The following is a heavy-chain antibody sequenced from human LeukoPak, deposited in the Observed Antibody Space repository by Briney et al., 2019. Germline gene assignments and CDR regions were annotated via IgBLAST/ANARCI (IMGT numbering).Heavy chain of an antibody. CDR2: INPNSGGT. V-gene: IGHV1-2*02. CDR3: SREGPIVGATHLVDY. D-gene: IGHD1-26*01. J-gene: IGHJ4*02. CDR1: GYTFTDYY. Sequence: ASVKVSCKASGYTFTDYYMHWVRQAPGQGLEWMGWINPNSGGTNYAQKFQGRVTMTRDTSISTAYMELSRLRSDDTAVYYCSREGPIVGATHLVDYWGQGTLVTVSS.